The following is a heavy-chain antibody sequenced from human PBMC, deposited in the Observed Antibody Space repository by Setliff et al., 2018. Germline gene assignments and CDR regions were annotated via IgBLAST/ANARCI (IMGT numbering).Heavy chain of an antibody. D-gene: IGHD1-26*01. CDR2: TIPVFGTT. Sequence: ASVKVSCKASGGTFSSYGISWVRQAPGQGLEWMGGTIPVFGTTDYAQKFQGRVTIMTDESTSTAYMELNSLTSEDTAVYYCARSPAVLGIVYLDPWGQGTLVTVSS. CDR3: ARSPAVLGIVYLDP. V-gene: IGHV1-69*05. J-gene: IGHJ5*02. CDR1: GGTFSSYG.